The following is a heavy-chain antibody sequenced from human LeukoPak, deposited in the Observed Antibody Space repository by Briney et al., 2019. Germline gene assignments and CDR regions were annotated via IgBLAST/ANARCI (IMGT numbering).Heavy chain of an antibody. V-gene: IGHV3-7*01. CDR3: ATDGYNSARDS. CDR2: TKPDGSEE. J-gene: IGHJ4*02. D-gene: IGHD5-12*01. CDR1: GFSFNTHW. Sequence: GGSLRLSCAASGFSFNTHWMSWVRQAPGKGLEWVANTKPDGSEEYYVDSVRGRFTISRDNAKSLLFLQMSNLRAEDTAIYYCATDGYNSARDSWGQGTQVTVSS.